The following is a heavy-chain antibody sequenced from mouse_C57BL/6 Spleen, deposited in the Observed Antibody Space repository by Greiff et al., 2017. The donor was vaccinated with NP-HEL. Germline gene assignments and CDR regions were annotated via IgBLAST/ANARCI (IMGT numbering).Heavy chain of an antibody. J-gene: IGHJ3*01. CDR1: GYTFASYG. V-gene: IGHV1-81*01. CDR3: ASSIYDGFSSWFAY. Sequence: QVQLQQSGAELARPGASVKLSCKASGYTFASYGISWVKQRTGQGLEWIGEIYPRSGNTYYNEKFKGKATLTADKSSSTAYMELRSLTSEDSAVYFCASSIYDGFSSWFAYWGQGTLVTVSA. D-gene: IGHD2-3*01. CDR2: IYPRSGNT.